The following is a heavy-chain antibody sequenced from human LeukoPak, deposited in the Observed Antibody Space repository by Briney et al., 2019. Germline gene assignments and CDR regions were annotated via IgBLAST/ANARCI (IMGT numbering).Heavy chain of an antibody. CDR2: IYYSGST. D-gene: IGHD6-6*01. CDR1: GDSISTYY. V-gene: IGHV4-59*08. Sequence: PSETLSLTCTISGDSISTYYWSWIRQPPGEGLEWIAYIYYSGSTGYNPSLKSRATISVDTSKTQFSLKLSSVTAADTAVYYCARHDHIAAGHNAFDIWGQGTMVTVSS. CDR3: ARHDHIAAGHNAFDI. J-gene: IGHJ3*02.